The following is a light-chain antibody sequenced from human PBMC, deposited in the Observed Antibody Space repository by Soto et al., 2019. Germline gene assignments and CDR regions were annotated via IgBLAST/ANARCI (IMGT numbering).Light chain of an antibody. CDR3: VLYLGSGISV. J-gene: IGLJ3*02. Sequence: QAVVTQEPSFSVSPGGTVTLTCGLKSGSVSSSNYASWYHQTPGQPPRTVIYSTNIRSSGVPDRFSGSILGNKAALTITGAQAEDECDYYCVLYLGSGISVFGGGTKLTVL. CDR2: STN. V-gene: IGLV8-61*01. CDR1: SGSVSSSNY.